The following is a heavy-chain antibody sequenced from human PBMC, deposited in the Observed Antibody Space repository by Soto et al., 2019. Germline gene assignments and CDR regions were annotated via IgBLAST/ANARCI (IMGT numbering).Heavy chain of an antibody. CDR2: IYYSGST. CDR1: GGSISSGDYY. CDR3: ARASVVPAAMPSIWFDP. J-gene: IGHJ5*02. Sequence: SETLSLTCTVSGGSISSGDYYWSWIRQPPGKGLEWIGYIYYSGSTYYNPSLKSRVNISVDTSKNQFSLKLSSVTAADTALYYCARASVVPAAMPSIWFDPWGQGTLVTVSS. D-gene: IGHD2-2*01. V-gene: IGHV4-30-4*01.